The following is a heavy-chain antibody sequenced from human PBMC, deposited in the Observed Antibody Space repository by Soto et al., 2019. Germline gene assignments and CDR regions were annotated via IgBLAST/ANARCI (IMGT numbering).Heavy chain of an antibody. D-gene: IGHD2-15*01. CDR2: IRGFSPYT. Sequence: EVQLVESGGGLVKPGGSLRLSCVASGFTFRSYTMNWVRQAPGKGLEWVSAIRGFSPYTFYADSLKGRFTISRDNAKNSLYLQMNSLRADDMAMYYCARDRGYDAHDYYYNAMDVWGQGTTVTVSS. V-gene: IGHV3-21*01. CDR1: GFTFRSYT. J-gene: IGHJ6*02. CDR3: ARDRGYDAHDYYYNAMDV.